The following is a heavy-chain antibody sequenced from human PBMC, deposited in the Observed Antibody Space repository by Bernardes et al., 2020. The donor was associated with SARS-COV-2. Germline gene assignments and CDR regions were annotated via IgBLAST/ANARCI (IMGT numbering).Heavy chain of an antibody. Sequence: SETLSLTCTVSGVSISNSHYYWGCIRQPPGKGLDWIGNIYYSGNTYSNPSLKSRVTISIATSKNQFSLKLSSVTAAETSLYYCARYCSSTSCYREAFDIWGQGTMVTVFS. CDR2: IYYSGNT. D-gene: IGHD2-2*01. V-gene: IGHV4-39*01. CDR3: ARYCSSTSCYREAFDI. J-gene: IGHJ3*02. CDR1: GVSISNSHYY.